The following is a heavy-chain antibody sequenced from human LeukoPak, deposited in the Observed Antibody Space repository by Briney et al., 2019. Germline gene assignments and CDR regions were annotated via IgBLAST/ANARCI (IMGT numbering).Heavy chain of an antibody. D-gene: IGHD3-10*01. CDR1: GGSISSYY. CDR2: IYYSGST. CDR3: ARYHGSGSTIDY. J-gene: IGHJ4*02. V-gene: IGHV4-59*12. Sequence: SETLSLACTVSGGSISSYYWSWIRQPPGKGLEWIGYIYYSGSTNYNPSLKSRVTISVDTSKNQFSLKLSSVTAADTAVYYCARYHGSGSTIDYWGQGTLVTVSS.